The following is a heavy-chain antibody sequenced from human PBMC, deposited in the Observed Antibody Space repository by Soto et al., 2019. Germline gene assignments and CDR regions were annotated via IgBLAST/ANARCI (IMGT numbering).Heavy chain of an antibody. V-gene: IGHV1-18*04. Sequence: QVQLVQSGAEVKKPGASVKVSCKASGYTFTSHGISWVRQAPGQGLEWMGWISANYGNTNYAEKFQGRVTMTTDISTSTAYMELRSLRSDDTAVYYCAREGECSSTTCYRADYYYYGMDVWGQGTTVTVSS. CDR2: ISANYGNT. CDR1: GYTFTSHG. CDR3: AREGECSSTTCYRADYYYYGMDV. D-gene: IGHD2-2*02. J-gene: IGHJ6*02.